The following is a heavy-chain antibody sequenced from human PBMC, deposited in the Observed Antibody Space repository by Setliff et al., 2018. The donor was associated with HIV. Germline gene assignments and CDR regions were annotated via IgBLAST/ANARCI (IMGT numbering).Heavy chain of an antibody. CDR1: GGTFSSYA. J-gene: IGHJ6*03. CDR2: IVPIFGTA. CDR3: ARDNGYYYMDV. V-gene: IGHV1-69*05. Sequence: SVKVSCKAFGGTFSSYAISWVRQAPGQGLEWMGGIVPIFGTAKYAQKFQGRVTMTRDTSISTAHMELSRLRSDDTAVYYCARDNGYYYMDVWGKGTTVTISS.